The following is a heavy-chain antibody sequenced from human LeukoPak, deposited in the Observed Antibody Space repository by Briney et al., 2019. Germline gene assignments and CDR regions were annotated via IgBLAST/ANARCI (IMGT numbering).Heavy chain of an antibody. Sequence: GSLRLSCAASGFTFSNAWMNWVRQPPGKGLEWIGEINHSGSTNYNPSLMSRVTISVDTSKNQFSLKLSSVTAADTAVYYCARDLGGLTGHYFDYWGQGTLVTVSS. V-gene: IGHV4-4*02. CDR1: GFTFSNAW. CDR2: INHSGST. D-gene: IGHD1-20*01. CDR3: ARDLGGLTGHYFDY. J-gene: IGHJ4*02.